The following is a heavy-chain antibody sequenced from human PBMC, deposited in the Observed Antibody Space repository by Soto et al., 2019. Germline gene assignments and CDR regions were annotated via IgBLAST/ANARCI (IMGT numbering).Heavy chain of an antibody. D-gene: IGHD1-7*01. CDR2: SSATGAGT. CDR1: GFTFSSYG. V-gene: IGHV3-23*01. J-gene: IGHJ4*02. CDR3: AKDRRAGGNYGFYSDF. Sequence: EVQLLESGGGLVQPGGSLRLSCAASGFTFSSYGMTWVHQAPGKGLEWVSFSSATGAGTYYADSVKGRFTISRDNSKNTRYLQMTSLRADDTAVYYCAKDRRAGGNYGFYSDFWGQGALVIVSS.